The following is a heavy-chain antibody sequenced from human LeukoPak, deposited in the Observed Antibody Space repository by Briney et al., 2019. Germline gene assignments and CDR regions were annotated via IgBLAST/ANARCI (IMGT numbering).Heavy chain of an antibody. CDR3: ARALGTTAPFDP. CDR1: GGTFSSYA. CDR2: IIPILGIA. V-gene: IGHV1-69*04. Sequence: SVKVSCKASGGTFSSYAISWVRQAPGQGLEWMGRIIPILGIANYAQKFQGRVTITADKSTSTAYMELSSLRSEGTAVYYCARALGTTAPFDPWGQGTLVIVSS. D-gene: IGHD1-7*01. J-gene: IGHJ5*02.